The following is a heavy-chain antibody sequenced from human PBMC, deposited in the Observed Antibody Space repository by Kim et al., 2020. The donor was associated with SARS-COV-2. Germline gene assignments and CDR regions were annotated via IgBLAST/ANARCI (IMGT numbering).Heavy chain of an antibody. CDR3: ARGGVVAAVYRYYGMDV. CDR1: GGTFSSYA. V-gene: IGHV1-69*13. D-gene: IGHD2-15*01. CDR2: IIPIFGTA. Sequence: SVKVSCKASGGTFSSYAISWVRQAPGQGLEWMGGIIPIFGTANYAQKFQGRVTITADESTSTAYMELSSLRSEDTAVYYCARGGVVAAVYRYYGMDVWGQGTTVTVSS. J-gene: IGHJ6*02.